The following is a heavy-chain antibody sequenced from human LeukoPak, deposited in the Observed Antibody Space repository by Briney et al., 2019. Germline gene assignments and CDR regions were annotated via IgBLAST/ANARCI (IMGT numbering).Heavy chain of an antibody. CDR1: GGSISSYY. CDR3: ARGSYYYGSGKTSYYFDY. V-gene: IGHV4-4*07. Sequence: SETLSLTCTVSGGSISSYYWSWIRQPAGKGLEWIGRIYTSGSTNYNPSLKSRVTMSVDTSKNQFSLKLSSVTAADTAVYYCARGSYYYGSGKTSYYFDYWGQGTLVTVSS. D-gene: IGHD3-10*01. CDR2: IYTSGST. J-gene: IGHJ4*02.